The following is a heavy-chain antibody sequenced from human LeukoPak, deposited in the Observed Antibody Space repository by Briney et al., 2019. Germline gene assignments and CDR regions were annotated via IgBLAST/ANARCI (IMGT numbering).Heavy chain of an antibody. J-gene: IGHJ4*02. CDR1: GFTFSSYA. CDR3: AKLLGLGYCSGGSCRY. CDR2: ISGSGGST. Sequence: GGSLRLSCATSGFTFSSYAMSWVRQAPGKGLEWVSAISGSGGSTYYADSVKGRFTISRDNSKNTLYLQMNSLRAEDTAVYYCAKLLGLGYCSGGSCRYWGQGTLVTVSS. D-gene: IGHD2-15*01. V-gene: IGHV3-23*01.